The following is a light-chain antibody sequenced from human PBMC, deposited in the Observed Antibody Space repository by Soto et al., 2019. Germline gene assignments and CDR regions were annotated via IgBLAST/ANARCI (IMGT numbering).Light chain of an antibody. CDR1: QSVSSN. Sequence: EIVMTQSPATLSVPPGERATLSCRASQSVSSNLAWYQQKPGQAPRLLIYGASTRATGIPARFSGSGSGTEFTLTISSLQSEDFAVYYCQQYNNWPLFGPGTKVDIK. J-gene: IGKJ3*01. CDR2: GAS. CDR3: QQYNNWPL. V-gene: IGKV3-15*01.